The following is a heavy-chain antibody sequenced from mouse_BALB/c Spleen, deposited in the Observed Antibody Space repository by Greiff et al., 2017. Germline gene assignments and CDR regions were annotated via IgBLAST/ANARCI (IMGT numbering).Heavy chain of an antibody. V-gene: IGHV5-12-2*01. J-gene: IGHJ4*01. CDR3: ARRYGPYYYAMDY. Sequence: EVKLMESGGGLVQPGGSLKLSCAASGFTFSSYTMSWVRQTPEKRLEWVAYISNGGGSTYYPDTVKGRFTISRDNAKNTLYLQMSSLKSEDTAMYYCARRYGPYYYAMDYWGQGTSVTVSS. D-gene: IGHD1-2*01. CDR1: GFTFSSYT. CDR2: ISNGGGST.